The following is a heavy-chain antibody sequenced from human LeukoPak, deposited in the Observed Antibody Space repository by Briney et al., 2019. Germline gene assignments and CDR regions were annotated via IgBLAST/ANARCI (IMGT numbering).Heavy chain of an antibody. CDR1: GGSISSYY. Sequence: SETLSLTCTVSGGSISSYYWSWIRQPPGKGLEWIGYIYYSGSTNYNPSLKNRVTISRDTSNNKFSLNLKSVTAADTAVYYCARDRYTDYFDDWGLGVLVTVSS. D-gene: IGHD3-16*02. CDR2: IYYSGST. J-gene: IGHJ4*02. V-gene: IGHV4-59*01. CDR3: ARDRYTDYFDD.